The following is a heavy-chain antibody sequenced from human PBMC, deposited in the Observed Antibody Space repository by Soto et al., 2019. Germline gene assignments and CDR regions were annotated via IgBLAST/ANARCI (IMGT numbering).Heavy chain of an antibody. J-gene: IGHJ6*02. Sequence: ASVKVSCKASGYTFTSYAMHWVRQAPGQRLEWMGWINAGNGNTKYSQKFQGRVTITRDTSASTAYMELSSLRSEDTAVYYCARSFTIFGVVTPGMDVWGQGTTVTVSS. D-gene: IGHD3-3*01. CDR2: INAGNGNT. CDR1: GYTFTSYA. CDR3: ARSFTIFGVVTPGMDV. V-gene: IGHV1-3*01.